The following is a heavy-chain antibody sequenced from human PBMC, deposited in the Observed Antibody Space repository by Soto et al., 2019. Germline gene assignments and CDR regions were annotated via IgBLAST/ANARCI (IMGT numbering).Heavy chain of an antibody. Sequence: GGSLRLSCAPSGFTFSTYGMHWVRQAPGKGLEWVAVIWYDGSNQYYADSVKGRFTISRDNSKNMLYLQMNSLRAEDTAVYYCARALGALNSGSAYFDYWGQGTPVTVSS. CDR2: IWYDGSNQ. D-gene: IGHD3-10*01. CDR1: GFTFSTYG. CDR3: ARALGALNSGSAYFDY. V-gene: IGHV3-33*01. J-gene: IGHJ4*02.